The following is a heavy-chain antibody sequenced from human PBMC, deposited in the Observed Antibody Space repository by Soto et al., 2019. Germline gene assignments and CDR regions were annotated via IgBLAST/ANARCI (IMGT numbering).Heavy chain of an antibody. D-gene: IGHD3-9*01. J-gene: IGHJ4*02. CDR3: GRSDGFLTNS. Sequence: EVQLVESGGGLVQPGGSLRLSCAASGVTFSVTWMTWVRQAPGNGLKWVATIKGDGSEKHYVDSVKGRFTISRDNAKNSVYLQMNSLIVNVTVVYYSGRSDGFLTNSWGQGTLVTVSS. V-gene: IGHV3-7*04. CDR2: IKGDGSEK. CDR1: GVTFSVTW.